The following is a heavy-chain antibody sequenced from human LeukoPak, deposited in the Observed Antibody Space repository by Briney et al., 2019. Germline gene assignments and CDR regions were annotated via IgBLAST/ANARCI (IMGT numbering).Heavy chain of an antibody. CDR3: ARDRVAAVAFDY. V-gene: IGHV4-30-2*01. J-gene: IGHJ4*02. Sequence: PSETLSLTCTVSGGSISSGGYYWSWIRQPPGRGLEWIGYIYLSGSTHYNPSLKSRVSISIDRSKNQFSLKLSSVTAADTAVYYCARDRVAAVAFDYWGQGTLVTVSS. CDR2: IYLSGST. D-gene: IGHD6-13*01. CDR1: GGSISSGGYY.